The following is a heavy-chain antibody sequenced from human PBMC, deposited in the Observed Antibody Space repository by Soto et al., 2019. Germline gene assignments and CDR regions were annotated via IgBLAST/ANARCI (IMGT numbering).Heavy chain of an antibody. J-gene: IGHJ3*02. CDR1: GYIFTSYW. V-gene: IGHV5-51*01. CDR2: IYPGDSDT. Sequence: VESLKISCKGSGYIFTSYWICCVRQMPVKVLEWMGIIYPGDSDTRYSPSFQGQVTISADKSISTAYLQWSSLKASDTAMYYCARSWRGNDAFDIWGQGTMVTDS. CDR3: ARSWRGNDAFDI.